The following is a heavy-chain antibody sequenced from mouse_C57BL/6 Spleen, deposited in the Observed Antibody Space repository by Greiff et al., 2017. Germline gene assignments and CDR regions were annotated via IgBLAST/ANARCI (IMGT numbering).Heavy chain of an antibody. CDR2: IWSGGST. D-gene: IGHD1-1*01. CDR1: GFSLTSYG. Sequence: VQLQQSGPGLVQPSQSLSITCTVSGFSLTSYGVHWVRQSPGKGLGWLGVIWSGGSTDYNAAFISRLSISKDNSKSQVFFKMNSLQADDTAIYYCARNGGYYYGSSSYYFDYWGQGTTLTVSS. J-gene: IGHJ2*01. V-gene: IGHV2-2*01. CDR3: ARNGGYYYGSSSYYFDY.